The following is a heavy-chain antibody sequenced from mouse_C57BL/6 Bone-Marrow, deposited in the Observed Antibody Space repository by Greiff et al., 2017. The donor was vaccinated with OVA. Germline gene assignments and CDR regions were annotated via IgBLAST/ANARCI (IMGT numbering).Heavy chain of an antibody. Sequence: QVHVKQSGAELVRPGSSVKLSCKASGYTFTSYWMDWVKQRPGQGLEWIGNIYPSDSETHYNQKFKDKATLTVDKSSSTAYMQLSSLTSEDSAVYYCARACLDYWGQGTTLTVSS. CDR2: IYPSDSET. CDR1: GYTFTSYW. CDR3: ARACLDY. V-gene: IGHV1-61*01. J-gene: IGHJ2*01.